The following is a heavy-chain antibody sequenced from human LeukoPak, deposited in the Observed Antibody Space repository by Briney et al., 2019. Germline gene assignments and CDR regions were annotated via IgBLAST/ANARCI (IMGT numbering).Heavy chain of an antibody. CDR1: GYSISSGYY. J-gene: IGHJ3*02. V-gene: IGHV4-38-2*01. D-gene: IGHD3-3*01. CDR3: ARRYYDFWSGYFTGAFDI. Sequence: PSETLSLTCAVSGYSISSGYYWGWIRQPPGKGLEWIGSIYRSGSTYYNPSLKSRVTISVDASKNQFSLKLSSVTAADTAAYYCARRYYDFWSGYFTGAFDIWGQGTMVTVSS. CDR2: IYRSGST.